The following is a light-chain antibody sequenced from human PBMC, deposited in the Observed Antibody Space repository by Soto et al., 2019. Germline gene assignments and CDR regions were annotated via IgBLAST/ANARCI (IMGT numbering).Light chain of an antibody. J-gene: IGKJ1*01. CDR2: DAS. CDR1: QSVSSSY. Sequence: DIVLTQSPGTLSLSPGERATLSCRASQSVSSSYLAWYQQKPGQAPRLLIYDASSRATGIPDRFSGSGSGTDFTLTISRLEPEDFAVYYCQQYGSSSTFGQGTKVEIK. CDR3: QQYGSSST. V-gene: IGKV3-20*01.